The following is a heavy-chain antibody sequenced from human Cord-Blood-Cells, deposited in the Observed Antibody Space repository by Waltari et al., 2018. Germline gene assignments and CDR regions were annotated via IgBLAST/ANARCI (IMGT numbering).Heavy chain of an antibody. D-gene: IGHD3-16*01. J-gene: IGHJ3*02. V-gene: IGHV1-3*01. CDR1: GYTFTSYA. Sequence: QVQLVQSGAEVKKPGASVKVSCKASGYTFTSYAMHWVRQAPGQRLEGMGWINAGNGNTKYSQKCQGRVTITRDTSASTAYMELSSLRSEDTAVYYCASIGSVGIWGDAFDIWGQGTMVTVSS. CDR2: INAGNGNT. CDR3: ASIGSVGIWGDAFDI.